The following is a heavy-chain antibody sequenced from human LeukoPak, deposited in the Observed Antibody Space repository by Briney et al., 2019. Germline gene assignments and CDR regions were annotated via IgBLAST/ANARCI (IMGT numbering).Heavy chain of an antibody. D-gene: IGHD1-26*01. J-gene: IGHJ4*02. CDR3: ARDQVGCWPRDDY. V-gene: IGHV3-21*01. CDR1: GFTFGSYS. Sequence: PGGSLRLSCAASGFTFGSYSMNWVRQAPGKGLEWVSSISSSSSYIYYADSVKGRFTISRDNAKNSLYLQMNSLRAEDTAVYYCARDQVGCWPRDDYWGQGTLVTVSS. CDR2: ISSSSSYI.